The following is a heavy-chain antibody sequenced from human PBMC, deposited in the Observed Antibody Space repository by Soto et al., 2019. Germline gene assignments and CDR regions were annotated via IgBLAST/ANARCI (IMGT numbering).Heavy chain of an antibody. V-gene: IGHV1-46*01. J-gene: IGHJ3*02. CDR3: ARPQRYCSGGSCSRGSPGAFDI. D-gene: IGHD2-15*01. Sequence: QVQLVQSGAEVKKPGASVKVSCKASGYTFTSYYMHWVRHAPGQGLEWMGIINPSGGSTSYAQKFKGRVTMTRDTSTSTVYMELSSLRSEDTAGYYCARPQRYCSGGSCSRGSPGAFDIWGQGTMVTVSS. CDR1: GYTFTSYY. CDR2: INPSGGST.